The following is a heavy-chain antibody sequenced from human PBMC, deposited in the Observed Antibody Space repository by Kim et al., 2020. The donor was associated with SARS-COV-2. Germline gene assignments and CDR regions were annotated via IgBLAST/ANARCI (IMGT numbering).Heavy chain of an antibody. Sequence: YAQKVQGRVTMTTDTSTNTADMELWSLRSDDTAMYYCARGAYGDVSFDYWGQGTLVTVSS. D-gene: IGHD4-17*01. J-gene: IGHJ4*02. CDR3: ARGAYGDVSFDY. V-gene: IGHV1-18*01.